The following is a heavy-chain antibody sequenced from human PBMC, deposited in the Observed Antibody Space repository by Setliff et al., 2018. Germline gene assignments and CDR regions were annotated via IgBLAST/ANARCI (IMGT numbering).Heavy chain of an antibody. Sequence: PGGSLRLSCVGSGFPLGDYGMDWVRQTPGKGLVWVSRINSVGSRTYYADSVKGRFTISRDNAKNTLYLQTNSLRAEDTAVYYCARGGARGSPGKMDVWGKGTTVTVSS. CDR1: GFPLGDYG. V-gene: IGHV3-74*01. D-gene: IGHD3-10*01. J-gene: IGHJ6*04. CDR2: INSVGSRT. CDR3: ARGGARGSPGKMDV.